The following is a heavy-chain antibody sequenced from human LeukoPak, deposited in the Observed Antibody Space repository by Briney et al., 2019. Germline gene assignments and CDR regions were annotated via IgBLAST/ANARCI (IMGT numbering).Heavy chain of an antibody. J-gene: IGHJ4*02. CDR1: GFTFSSYG. CDR3: ARSLPYGTTWYGRSDF. V-gene: IGHV3-7*03. D-gene: IGHD6-13*01. Sequence: GGSLRLSCAASGFTFSSYGMSWVRQAPGKGLEWVANIRQDGDTKYHVDSVKGRFTISRDNAMNSLYLQMNSLRAEDTAIYYCARSLPYGTTWYGRSDFWGQGTLVTVSS. CDR2: IRQDGDTK.